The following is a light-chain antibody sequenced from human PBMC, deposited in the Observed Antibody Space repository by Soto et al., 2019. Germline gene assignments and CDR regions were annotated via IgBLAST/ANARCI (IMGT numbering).Light chain of an antibody. J-gene: IGLJ1*01. CDR2: DVS. Sequence: QSALTQPASVSGSPGQSITISCTGTSSDIGGYNYVSWYQQNPGKAPKLMIYDVSNRPSGVSNRFSGSKSGNTASLTISGLQAEDEADYYCSSYTSSNTYVFGTGTKLTVL. CDR3: SSYTSSNTYV. V-gene: IGLV2-14*01. CDR1: SSDIGGYNY.